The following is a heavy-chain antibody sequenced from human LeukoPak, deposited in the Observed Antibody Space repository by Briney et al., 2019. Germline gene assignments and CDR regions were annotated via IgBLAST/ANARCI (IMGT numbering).Heavy chain of an antibody. J-gene: IGHJ6*03. V-gene: IGHV1-8*03. CDR3: ARGRELRFLEWPPNYYYYMDV. Sequence: ASVKVSCKASGYTFTSYDINWVRQATGQGLEWMGWMNPNSGNTGYAQKSQGRVTITRNTSISTAYMELSSLRSEDTAVYYCARGRELRFLEWPPNYYYYMDVWGKGTTVTVSS. CDR2: MNPNSGNT. D-gene: IGHD3-3*01. CDR1: GYTFTSYD.